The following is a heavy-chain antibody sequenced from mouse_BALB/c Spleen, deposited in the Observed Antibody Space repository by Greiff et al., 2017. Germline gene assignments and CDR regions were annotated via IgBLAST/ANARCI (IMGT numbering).Heavy chain of an antibody. V-gene: IGHV1-12*01. CDR1: GYTFTSYN. Sequence: QVQLQQSGAELVKPGASVKMSCKASGYTFTSYNMHWVKQTPGQGLEWIGAIYPGNGDTSYNQKFKGKATLTADKSSSIAYMQLSSLTSEDSAVYYCARETTVVKGDYWGQGTTLTVSS. CDR2: IYPGNGDT. J-gene: IGHJ2*01. D-gene: IGHD1-1*01. CDR3: ARETTVVKGDY.